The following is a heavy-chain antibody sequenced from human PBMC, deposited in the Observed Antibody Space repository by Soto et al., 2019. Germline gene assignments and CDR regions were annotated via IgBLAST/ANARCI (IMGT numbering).Heavy chain of an antibody. J-gene: IGHJ3*02. Sequence: QVQLQQWGAGLLKPSETLSLTCAVYGGSFSGYYWSWIRQPPGKGLEWIGEINHSGSTNYNPSLKSRVTISVDTSKIQFSLKLSSVTAANTAVYYCASRRGITIFRTSAFYIWGQGIMVTVSS. CDR3: ASRRGITIFRTSAFYI. CDR1: GGSFSGYY. CDR2: INHSGST. D-gene: IGHD3-9*01. V-gene: IGHV4-34*01.